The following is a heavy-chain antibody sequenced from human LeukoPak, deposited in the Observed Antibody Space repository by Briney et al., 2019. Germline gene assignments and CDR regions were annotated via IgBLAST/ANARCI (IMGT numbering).Heavy chain of an antibody. CDR1: GGSLSSGDYY. J-gene: IGHJ4*02. Sequence: PSQTLSLTCTVSGGSLSSGDYYWNWIRQPPGKGLEWIGYIYYSGSTYYNPSLKSPVTISVDTSKNQFSLKLSSVTAADTAVYYCARYTVVPVFDYWGQGTLVTVSS. D-gene: IGHD2-2*01. CDR3: ARYTVVPVFDY. V-gene: IGHV4-30-4*08. CDR2: IYYSGST.